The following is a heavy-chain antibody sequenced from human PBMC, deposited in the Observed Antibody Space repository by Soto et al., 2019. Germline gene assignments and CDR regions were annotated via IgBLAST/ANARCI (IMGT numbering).Heavy chain of an antibody. CDR3: ISHSPEDMIRT. CDR2: IRNKANSYAT. Sequence: PGGSLRLSCAASGFTFSGSSVHWVRQASGKGLEWVGRIRNKANSYATAYAASVRGRSTISRDDSKNTAFLQMNSLNTEDTAVYYCISHSPEDMIRTWGQGTLVTVSS. V-gene: IGHV3-73*01. J-gene: IGHJ4*02. D-gene: IGHD2-15*01. CDR1: GFTFSGSS.